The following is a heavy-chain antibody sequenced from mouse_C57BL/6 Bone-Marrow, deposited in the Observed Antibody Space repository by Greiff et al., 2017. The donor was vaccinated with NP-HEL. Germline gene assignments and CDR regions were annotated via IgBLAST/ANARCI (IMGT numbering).Heavy chain of an antibody. CDR1: GYTFTSYW. Sequence: VQLQQPGAELVKPGASVKLSCKASGYTFTSYWMHWVKQRPGQGLEWIGMIHPNSGSTNYNEKFKSKATLTVDKSSSTAYMQLSSLTSEDSAVYYCAGDGWPRFAYWGQGTLVTVSA. D-gene: IGHD2-3*01. CDR2: IHPNSGST. J-gene: IGHJ3*01. V-gene: IGHV1-64*01. CDR3: AGDGWPRFAY.